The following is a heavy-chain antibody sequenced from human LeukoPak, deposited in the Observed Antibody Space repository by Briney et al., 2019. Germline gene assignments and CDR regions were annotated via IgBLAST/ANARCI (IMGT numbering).Heavy chain of an antibody. V-gene: IGHV4-34*01. CDR1: GGSFSGYY. Sequence: SETLSLTCAVYGGSFSGYYWSWIRQPPGKGLEWIGEINHSGSTNYNPSLKSRVTISVDTSKNQFSLKLSSVTAADTAVYYCERGGPDIVVVPSARLHYYYYGMDVWGKGTTVTVSS. D-gene: IGHD2-2*01. J-gene: IGHJ6*04. CDR3: ERGGPDIVVVPSARLHYYYYGMDV. CDR2: INHSGST.